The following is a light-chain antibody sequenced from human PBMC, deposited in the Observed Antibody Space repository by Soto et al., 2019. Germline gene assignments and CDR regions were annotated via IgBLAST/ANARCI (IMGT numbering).Light chain of an antibody. V-gene: IGLV3-21*04. CDR1: NIGSKS. J-gene: IGLJ3*02. Sequence: SYELTQPPSVSVAPGKTARITCGGNNIGSKSVHWYQQKPCQAPVLVIYYDSDRPSGIPERFSGSNSGNTATLTISRVEAGYEADYYCQVWDSSSDWVFGGGTKLTVL. CDR3: QVWDSSSDWV. CDR2: YDS.